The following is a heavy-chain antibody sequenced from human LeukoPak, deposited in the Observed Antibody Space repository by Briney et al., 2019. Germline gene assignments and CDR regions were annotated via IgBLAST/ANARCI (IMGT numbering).Heavy chain of an antibody. CDR2: ISGGGDST. CDR3: AKVAVRVGEGDY. D-gene: IGHD3-10*01. V-gene: IGHV3-23*01. J-gene: IGHJ4*02. Sequence: GGSLRLSCAASGFTFISYAMTWVRQAPGRGLEWVSSISGGGDSTYYADSVKGRFTISRDNSKNTLYLQMNSLRAEDTALYYCAKVAVRVGEGDYWGQGTLVTVSS. CDR1: GFTFISYA.